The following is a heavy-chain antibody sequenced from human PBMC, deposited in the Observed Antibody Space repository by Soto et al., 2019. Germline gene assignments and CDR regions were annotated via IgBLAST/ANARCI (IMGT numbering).Heavy chain of an antibody. CDR2: IIPIFGTA. CDR3: ARGGSGYVWFNEF. CDR1: GGIFSSYA. Sequence: QEQLVQSGAEVKKPGSSVKVSCKASGGIFSSYAISWVRQAPGQGLEWMGGIIPIFGTANYAKKFQGRVTITADESTNTAYMDLSSLKSEYTAIYYCARGGSGYVWFNEFWGQGTLVTVSS. D-gene: IGHD3-22*01. J-gene: IGHJ4*02. V-gene: IGHV1-69*01.